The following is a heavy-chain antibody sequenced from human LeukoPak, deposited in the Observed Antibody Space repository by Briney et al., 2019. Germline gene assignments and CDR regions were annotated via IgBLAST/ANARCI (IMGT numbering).Heavy chain of an antibody. Sequence: SETLSLTCAVYGGSFSGYYWSWIRQPPGKGLEWIGEINHSGSTNYNPSLKSRVTISVDTSKNQFSLKLRSVTAADTAVYYCARHATALITYYFDYWGQGTLVTVSS. J-gene: IGHJ4*02. CDR3: ARHATALITYYFDY. CDR1: GGSFSGYY. V-gene: IGHV4-34*01. CDR2: INHSGST. D-gene: IGHD1-14*01.